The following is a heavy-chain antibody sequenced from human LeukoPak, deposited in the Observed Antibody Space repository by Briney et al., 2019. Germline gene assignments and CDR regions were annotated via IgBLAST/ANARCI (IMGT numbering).Heavy chain of an antibody. CDR1: GGSISSGDYY. CDR3: ARVELYYGSGGDYFDY. Sequence: SQTLSLTCTVSGGSISSGDYYWSWIRQPPGKGLEWIGYIYYSGSTYYNPSLKSRVTISVDTSKNQFSLKLSSVTAADTAVYYCARVELYYGSGGDYFDYWGQGTLVTVSS. V-gene: IGHV4-30-4*01. J-gene: IGHJ4*02. D-gene: IGHD3-10*01. CDR2: IYYSGST.